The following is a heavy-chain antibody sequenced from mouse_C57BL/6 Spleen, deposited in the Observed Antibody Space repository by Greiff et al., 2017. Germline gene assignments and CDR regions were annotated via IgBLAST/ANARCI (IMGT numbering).Heavy chain of an antibody. D-gene: IGHD1-1*01. CDR1: GYTFTSYW. J-gene: IGHJ2*01. CDR3: ARGGYYGSSNFDY. Sequence: VQLQQPGAELVKPGASVKLSCKASGYTFTSYWMHWVKQRPGQGLEWIGMIHPNSGSTNYNEKFKSKATLTVDKSSTTAYMQLSSLTSEDSAVYYCARGGYYGSSNFDYWGQGTTLTVSS. V-gene: IGHV1-64*01. CDR2: IHPNSGST.